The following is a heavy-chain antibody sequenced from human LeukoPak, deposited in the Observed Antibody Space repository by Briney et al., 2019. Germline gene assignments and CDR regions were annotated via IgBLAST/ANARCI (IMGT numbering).Heavy chain of an antibody. Sequence: GGSLRLSCAASGFTFSSYEMNWVRQAPGKGLEGVSYISSSGSTIYYADSVKGRFTISRDNSKNSLYLQMKSLRAEDTALYYCARRGYHDYSGFDYWGQGTLVTVSS. J-gene: IGHJ4*02. CDR1: GFTFSSYE. D-gene: IGHD1-26*01. CDR2: ISSSGSTI. CDR3: ARRGYHDYSGFDY. V-gene: IGHV3-48*03.